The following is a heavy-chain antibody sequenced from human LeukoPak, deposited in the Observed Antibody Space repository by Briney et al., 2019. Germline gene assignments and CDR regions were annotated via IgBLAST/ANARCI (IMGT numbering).Heavy chain of an antibody. J-gene: IGHJ3*02. V-gene: IGHV4-34*01. CDR1: GGSFSGYY. Sequence: AETLSLTCAVYGGSFSGYYWSWIRQPPGKGLEWIGEINHSGSTNYNPSLKSRVTISVDTSKNQFSLKLSSVTAADKASYYCARGLTPHATAIWGQGRMVTVSS. D-gene: IGHD2-15*01. CDR3: ARGLTPHATAI. CDR2: INHSGST.